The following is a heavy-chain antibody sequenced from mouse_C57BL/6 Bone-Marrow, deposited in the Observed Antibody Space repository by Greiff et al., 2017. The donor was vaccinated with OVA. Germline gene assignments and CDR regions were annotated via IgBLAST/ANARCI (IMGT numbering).Heavy chain of an antibody. D-gene: IGHD1-1*01. CDR1: GFSLTSYG. J-gene: IGHJ3*01. V-gene: IGHV2-2*01. CDR3: ARNRYGSSHQAWFAY. Sequence: VHLVESGPGLVQPSQSLSITCTVSGFSLTSYGVHWVRQSPGKGLEWLGVIWSGGSTDYNAAFISRLSISKDNSKSQVFFKMNSLQADDTAIYYCARNRYGSSHQAWFAYWGQGTLVTVSA. CDR2: IWSGGST.